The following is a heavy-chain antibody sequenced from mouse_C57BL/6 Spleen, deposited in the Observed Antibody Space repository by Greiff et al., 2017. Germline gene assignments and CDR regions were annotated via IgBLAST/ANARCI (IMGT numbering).Heavy chain of an antibody. CDR1: GYTFTNYW. CDR2: IYPGGGYT. Sequence: QVHVKQSGAELVRPGTSVKMSCKASGYTFTNYWIGWAKQRPGHGLEWIGDIYPGGGYTNYNEKFKGKATLTADKSSSTAYMQFSSLTSEDSAIYYCARRGTTVVATGGAMDYWGQGTSVTVSS. CDR3: ARRGTTVVATGGAMDY. V-gene: IGHV1-63*01. J-gene: IGHJ4*01. D-gene: IGHD1-1*01.